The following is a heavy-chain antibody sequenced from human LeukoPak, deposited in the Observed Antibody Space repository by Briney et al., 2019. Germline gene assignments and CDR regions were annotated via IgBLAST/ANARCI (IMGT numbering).Heavy chain of an antibody. CDR3: ASPLTGRDAFDI. D-gene: IGHD3-9*01. Sequence: ASVKVSCKASGYTFTSHYMHWVRQAPGQGLEWMGIINPSGGSTSYAQKFQGRVTMTRDTSTSTVYMELSSLRSEDTAVYYCASPLTGRDAFDIWGQGTMVTVSS. CDR1: GYTFTSHY. CDR2: INPSGGST. J-gene: IGHJ3*02. V-gene: IGHV1-46*01.